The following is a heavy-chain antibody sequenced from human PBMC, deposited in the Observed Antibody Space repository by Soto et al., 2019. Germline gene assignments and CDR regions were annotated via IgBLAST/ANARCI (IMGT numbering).Heavy chain of an antibody. V-gene: IGHV5-51*01. D-gene: IGHD3-16*01. Sequence: GESLKISCKGSGYSFTSYWIGWVRQMPGKGLEWMGIIYPGDSDTRYSPSFQGQVTISADKSISTAYLQWSSLKASDTAMYYCARRALGLGTPVGGDAFDIWGQGTMVTVSS. CDR2: IYPGDSDT. CDR1: GYSFTSYW. J-gene: IGHJ3*02. CDR3: ARRALGLGTPVGGDAFDI.